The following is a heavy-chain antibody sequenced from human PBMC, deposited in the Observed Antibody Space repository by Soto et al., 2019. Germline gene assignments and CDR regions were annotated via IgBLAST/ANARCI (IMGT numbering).Heavy chain of an antibody. J-gene: IGHJ6*02. CDR1: GFTFSSYW. CDR3: ARDLLTAQQLGRYHYYYYGMDV. Sequence: PGGSLRLSCAASGFTFSSYWMSWVRQAPGKGLEWVANIKQDGSEKYYVDSVKGRFTISRDNAKNSLYLQMNSLRAEDTAVYYCARDLLTAQQLGRYHYYYYGMDVWGQGTTVTVSS. D-gene: IGHD6-6*01. V-gene: IGHV3-7*01. CDR2: IKQDGSEK.